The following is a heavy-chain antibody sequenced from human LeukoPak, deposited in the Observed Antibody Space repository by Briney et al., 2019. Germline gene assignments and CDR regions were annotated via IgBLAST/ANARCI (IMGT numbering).Heavy chain of an antibody. CDR2: INPNSGGT. J-gene: IGHJ4*02. D-gene: IGHD3-10*01. V-gene: IGHV1-2*02. CDR1: GYTFTGYY. CDR3: ARDARVQKWFGELIMTKTYYFDY. Sequence: ASVKVSCKASGYTFTGYYMHWVRQAPGQGLEWMGWINPNSGGTNYAQKFQGRVTMTRDTSISTAYMELSRLRSDDTAVYYCARDARVQKWFGELIMTKTYYFDYWGQGTLVTVSS.